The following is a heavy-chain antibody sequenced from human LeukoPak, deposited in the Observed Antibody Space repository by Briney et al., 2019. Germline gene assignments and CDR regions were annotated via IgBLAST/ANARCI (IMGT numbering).Heavy chain of an antibody. CDR1: GGSISSYY. V-gene: IGHV4-59*01. CDR3: ARIIPAYSSTPGWFDP. D-gene: IGHD6-13*01. Sequence: SETLSLTCTVSGGSISSYYWSWIRQPPGKGLEWIGYIYYSGSTNYNPSLKSRVTISVDTSKNQFSLKLSSVTAADTAVYCCARIIPAYSSTPGWFDPWGQGTLVTVSS. J-gene: IGHJ5*02. CDR2: IYYSGST.